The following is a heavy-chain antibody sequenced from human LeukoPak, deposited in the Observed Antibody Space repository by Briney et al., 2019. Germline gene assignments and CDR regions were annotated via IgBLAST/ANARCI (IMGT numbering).Heavy chain of an antibody. V-gene: IGHV1-2*02. J-gene: IGHJ5*02. CDR3: ARDYKQWLVLDWFDP. CDR1: GYTFTGYA. Sequence: ASVKVSCKASGYTFTGYAMNWGRQAPGQGLEWMGWINPNSGGTNYAQKFQGRVTMTRDTSISTAYMGLSRLRSDDTAVYYCARDYKQWLVLDWFDPWGQGTLVTVSS. CDR2: INPNSGGT. D-gene: IGHD6-19*01.